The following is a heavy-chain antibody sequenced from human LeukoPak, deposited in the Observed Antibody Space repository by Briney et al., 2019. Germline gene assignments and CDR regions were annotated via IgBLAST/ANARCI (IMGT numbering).Heavy chain of an antibody. Sequence: GGSLRLSYAASGFTFSSYSMNWVRQAPGKGLEWVSSISSSSSYIYYADSVKGRFTISRDNAKNSLYLQMNSLRAEDTAVYYCAREGDCSSTSCYMRYYGMDVWGQGTTVTVSS. CDR2: ISSSSSYI. CDR1: GFTFSSYS. J-gene: IGHJ6*02. V-gene: IGHV3-21*01. D-gene: IGHD2-2*02. CDR3: AREGDCSSTSCYMRYYGMDV.